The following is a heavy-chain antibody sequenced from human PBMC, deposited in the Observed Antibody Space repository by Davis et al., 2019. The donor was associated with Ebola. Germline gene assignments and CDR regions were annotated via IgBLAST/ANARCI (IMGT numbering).Heavy chain of an antibody. CDR1: ADIFKTYG. V-gene: IGHV1-69*04. D-gene: IGHD3-22*01. CDR2: ILPSVYVT. Sequence: SVKVSCKASADIFKTYGFSWVRQAPGHGLEWMGRILPSVYVTNLSEKFRDRVTIDADRSTGTVYVQVSSLRSEDTAVYYCAGEPRTYEYDSNGLGAWGQGTLVSVSS. CDR3: AGEPRTYEYDSNGLGA. J-gene: IGHJ5*02.